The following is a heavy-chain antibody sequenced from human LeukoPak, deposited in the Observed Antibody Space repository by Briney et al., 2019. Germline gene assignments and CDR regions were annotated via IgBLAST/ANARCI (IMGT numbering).Heavy chain of an antibody. CDR3: ARVVFGRLYYYYYMDV. CDR2: ISGYNGDT. CDR1: GYTFTNSG. J-gene: IGHJ6*03. Sequence: ASVKVSCKASGYTFTNSGISWVRQAPGQGLEWMGWISGYNGDTNYALKFQGRVSMTTDTSTSTAYMELRSLRADDTAVYYCARVVFGRLYYYYYMDVWGRGTMVTVSS. D-gene: IGHD2-21*01. V-gene: IGHV1-18*01.